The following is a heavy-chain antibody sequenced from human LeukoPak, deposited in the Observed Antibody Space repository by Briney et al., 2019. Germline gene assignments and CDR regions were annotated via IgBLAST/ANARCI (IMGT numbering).Heavy chain of an antibody. CDR2: MNPNSGNT. CDR3: ARGPLVRLPSSFDP. D-gene: IGHD3-16*02. CDR1: GYTFTSYD. V-gene: IGHV1-8*01. Sequence: ASVTVSCKASGYTFTSYDINWVRQATGQGLEWMGWMNPNSGNTGSAQRFQGRVIMTRDTSRSTAYMELRSLTSEDTAVYYCARGPLVRLPSSFDPWGQGTLVTVSS. J-gene: IGHJ5*02.